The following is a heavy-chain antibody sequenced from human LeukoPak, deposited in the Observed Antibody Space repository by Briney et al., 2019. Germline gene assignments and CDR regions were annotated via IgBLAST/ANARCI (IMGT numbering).Heavy chain of an antibody. CDR2: INHSGST. CDR3: ARGGYSYGYGGGY. J-gene: IGHJ4*02. D-gene: IGHD5-18*01. Sequence: PSETLSLTCAAYGGSFSGYYWSWIRQPPGKGLEWIGEINHSGSTNYNPSLKSRVTISVDTSKNQFSLKLSSVTAADTAVYYCARGGYSYGYGGGYWGQGTLVTVSS. CDR1: GGSFSGYY. V-gene: IGHV4-34*01.